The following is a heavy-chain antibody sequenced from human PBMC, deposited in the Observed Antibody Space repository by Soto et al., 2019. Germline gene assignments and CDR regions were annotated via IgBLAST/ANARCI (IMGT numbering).Heavy chain of an antibody. V-gene: IGHV1-8*01. J-gene: IGHJ6*02. CDR2: INPNSGKT. CDR1: GYTFTGYD. Sequence: ASVKVSCKASGYTFTGYDINWVRQATGQGLEWMGGINPNSGKTGYAQKFQGRVTMTRNTSTSTAYMELSSLRSEDTAVYYCAARRVDTAMATDYYYGMDVWGQGTTVTVSS. D-gene: IGHD5-18*01. CDR3: AARRVDTAMATDYYYGMDV.